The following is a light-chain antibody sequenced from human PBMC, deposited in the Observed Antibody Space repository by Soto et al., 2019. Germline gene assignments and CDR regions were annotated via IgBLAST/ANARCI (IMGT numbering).Light chain of an antibody. J-gene: IGLJ2*01. CDR2: EVS. CDR3: SSYTTTSAVV. CDR1: SSDVGTYDY. V-gene: IGLV2-14*01. Sequence: QSALTQPASVSGSPGQSITISCTGTSSDVGTYDYVSWYQQHPGKALRLMIFEVSNRPSGVSSRFSGSKSGNTASLTISGLQAEDEADYYCSSYTTTSAVVFGGGTKVTVL.